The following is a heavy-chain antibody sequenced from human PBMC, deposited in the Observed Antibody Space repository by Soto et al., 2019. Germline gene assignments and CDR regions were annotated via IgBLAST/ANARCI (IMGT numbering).Heavy chain of an antibody. Sequence: EAQILESGGDLVRPGGSLSLSCSVSGFNFSDYAMNWVRQAPGNGLEWVSAVSGRGDGIFYADSVKGRFSISRDNSKNTAYLQMNNLRVEDTAVYYCAKDVVEVLPYYDMDVWGRGTTVSVSS. CDR1: GFNFSDYA. J-gene: IGHJ6*02. CDR3: AKDVVEVLPYYDMDV. V-gene: IGHV3-23*01. CDR2: VSGRGDGI. D-gene: IGHD2-21*01.